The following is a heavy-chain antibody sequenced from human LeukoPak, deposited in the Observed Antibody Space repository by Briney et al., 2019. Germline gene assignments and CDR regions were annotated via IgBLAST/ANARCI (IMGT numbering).Heavy chain of an antibody. D-gene: IGHD6-13*01. CDR2: IYSGGST. Sequence: GGSLRLSCAASGFTVSSNYLSWVRQAPGKGLEWVSVIYSGGSTYYADSVKGRFTISRDNSKNTLYLQMNSLRAEDTAVYYCARDFSSSWYYFDYWGQGTLVTVSS. V-gene: IGHV3-53*01. CDR3: ARDFSSSWYYFDY. CDR1: GFTVSSNY. J-gene: IGHJ4*02.